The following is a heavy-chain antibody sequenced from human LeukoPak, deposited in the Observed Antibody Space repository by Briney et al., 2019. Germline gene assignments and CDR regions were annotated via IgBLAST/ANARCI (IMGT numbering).Heavy chain of an antibody. CDR2: IYSGGST. CDR3: ASSSGWYRLDY. Sequence: PGGSLRLSCAASGFTVSSNYMSWVRQAPGKGLEWVSVIYSGGSTYYADSVKGRFTISRDNSKNTLYLQMNSLRAEDTAVYYCASSSGWYRLDYWGQGTLVTVSS. V-gene: IGHV3-66*01. J-gene: IGHJ4*02. CDR1: GFTVSSNY. D-gene: IGHD6-13*01.